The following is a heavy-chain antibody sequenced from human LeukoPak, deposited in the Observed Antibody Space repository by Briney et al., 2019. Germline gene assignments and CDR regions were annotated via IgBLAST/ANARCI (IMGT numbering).Heavy chain of an antibody. J-gene: IGHJ4*02. Sequence: GASVKVSCKASGYASTTSDINWVRQATGQGLEWMGWMSPYGGNTRYAQKFQARITMTRNTSASTAYMELSSLTSEDTAVYYCARGGSFGLKANLDSWGQGTLVTVSS. CDR2: MSPYGGNT. D-gene: IGHD3/OR15-3a*01. CDR1: GYASTTSD. CDR3: ARGGSFGLKANLDS. V-gene: IGHV1-8*01.